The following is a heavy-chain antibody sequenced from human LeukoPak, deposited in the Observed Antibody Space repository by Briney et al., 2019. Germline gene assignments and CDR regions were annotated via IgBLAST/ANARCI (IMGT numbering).Heavy chain of an antibody. CDR3: ARGMKYSTGWYYMDV. V-gene: IGHV3-20*04. CDR1: GFTFDDYG. CDR2: INWNGGST. D-gene: IGHD6-19*01. J-gene: IGHJ6*03. Sequence: GGSLRLSCAASGFTFDDYGMSWVRQAPGKGLEWVSGINWNGGSTYYADSVKGRFTISRDNSKNTLYLQMNSLRAEDTAVYSCARGMKYSTGWYYMDVWGKGTTVTISS.